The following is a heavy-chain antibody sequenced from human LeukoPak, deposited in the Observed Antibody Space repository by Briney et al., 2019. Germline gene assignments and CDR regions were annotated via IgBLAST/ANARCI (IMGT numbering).Heavy chain of an antibody. J-gene: IGHJ6*04. D-gene: IGHD3-9*01. CDR1: GFTFNTYE. V-gene: IGHV3-48*03. Sequence: GGSLRLSCAASGFTFNTYERNWVRQAPGKGLEWVSYISGGGDILYYADSVKGRFTISRDNAKNSLYLQLNSLRAEDTALYYCARVVGGYDVFTGTSSYFYGMDVWGKGTTVTVSS. CDR2: ISGGGDIL. CDR3: ARVVGGYDVFTGTSSYFYGMDV.